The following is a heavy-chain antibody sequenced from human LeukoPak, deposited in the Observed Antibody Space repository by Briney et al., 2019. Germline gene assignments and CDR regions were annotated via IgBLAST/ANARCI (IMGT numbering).Heavy chain of an antibody. V-gene: IGHV1-18*01. CDR3: ARDDAWYSYGGPYYMDV. CDR2: ISAYNGNT. J-gene: IGHJ6*03. D-gene: IGHD5-18*01. Sequence: ASVKVSCKASGYTFTSYGISWVRQAPGQGLEWMGWISAYNGNTNYAQKLQGRVTMTTDTSTSTAYMELRSLRSDDTAVYYCARDDAWYSYGGPYYMDVWGKGTTVTVSS. CDR1: GYTFTSYG.